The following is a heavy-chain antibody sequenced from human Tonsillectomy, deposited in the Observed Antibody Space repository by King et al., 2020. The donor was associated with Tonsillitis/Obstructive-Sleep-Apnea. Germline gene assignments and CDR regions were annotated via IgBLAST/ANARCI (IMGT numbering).Heavy chain of an antibody. D-gene: IGHD2-2*01. CDR1: GFTFSSYA. V-gene: IGHV3-23*04. J-gene: IGHJ4*02. CDR3: AKDLRDIVVVPGAILY. Sequence: VQLVESGGGLVQPGGSLRISCAASGFTFSSYAMTWVRQSPGKGLVWGSTISGGGCGTHDAESGKGRFTISRDNSKNTLYLQMKSLRAEDTAVYYCAKDLRDIVVVPGAILYWGQGTLVTVSS. CDR2: ISGGGCGT.